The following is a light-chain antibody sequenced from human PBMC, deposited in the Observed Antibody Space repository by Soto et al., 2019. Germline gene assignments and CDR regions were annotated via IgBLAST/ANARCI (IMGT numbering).Light chain of an antibody. CDR1: QSVSNNY. V-gene: IGKV3-20*01. CDR3: QQYATSPEVT. Sequence: EIVLTQSPGTLSLSPGEGATLSCRASQSVSNNYLTWYQQKPGQAPRLLIYGASSRATGIPDRFNGSGSGTDFTLTISRLEPEDFAVYYCQQYATSPEVTFGGGTKVEIK. J-gene: IGKJ4*01. CDR2: GAS.